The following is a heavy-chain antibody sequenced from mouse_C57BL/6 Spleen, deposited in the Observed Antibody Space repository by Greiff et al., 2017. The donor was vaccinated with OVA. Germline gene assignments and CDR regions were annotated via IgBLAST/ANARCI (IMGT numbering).Heavy chain of an antibody. CDR1: GFTFSDFY. V-gene: IGHV7-1*01. CDR2: SRNKANDYTT. J-gene: IGHJ1*03. Sequence: EVKLMESGGGLVQSGRSLRLSCATSGFTFSDFYMEWVRQAPGKGLEWIAASRNKANDYTTEYSASVKGRFIVSRDTSQSILYLQMNALRAEDTAIYYCARDAWIYYYGSRYFDVWGTGTTVTVSS. CDR3: ARDAWIYYYGSRYFDV. D-gene: IGHD1-1*01.